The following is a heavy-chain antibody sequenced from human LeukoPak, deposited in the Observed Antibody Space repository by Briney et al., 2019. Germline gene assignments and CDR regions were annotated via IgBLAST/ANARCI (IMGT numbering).Heavy chain of an antibody. J-gene: IGHJ4*02. V-gene: IGHV3-53*01. CDR3: ARSRVWRGPAAFDY. D-gene: IGHD2-2*01. CDR2: IYSGGST. Sequence: PGGSLRLSCAVSGFTVSSNYMSWVRQAPGKGLEWVSVIYSGGSTYYADSVKGRFTISRDNSKNTLYLQMNSLRAEDTAVYYCARSRVWRGPAAFDYWGQGTLVTVSS. CDR1: GFTVSSNY.